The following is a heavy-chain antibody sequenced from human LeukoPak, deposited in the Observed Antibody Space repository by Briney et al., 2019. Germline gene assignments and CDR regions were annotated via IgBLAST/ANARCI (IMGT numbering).Heavy chain of an antibody. Sequence: PGGSLRLSCAASGFTFSDHYMDWVRQAPGKGLEWVGRTRNKANSYTTEYAASVKGRFTISRDDSKNSLYLQMNSLKTEDTAVSYCASLSTYYYDSSGYYYPPLYGMDVWGQGTTVTVSS. CDR2: TRNKANSYTT. D-gene: IGHD3-22*01. V-gene: IGHV3-72*01. CDR3: ASLSTYYYDSSGYYYPPLYGMDV. CDR1: GFTFSDHY. J-gene: IGHJ6*02.